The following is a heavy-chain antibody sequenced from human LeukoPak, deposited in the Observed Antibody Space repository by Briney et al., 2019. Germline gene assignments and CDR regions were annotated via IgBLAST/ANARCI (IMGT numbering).Heavy chain of an antibody. V-gene: IGHV1-2*02. CDR1: GYTFTGYY. CDR2: INPNSGGA. J-gene: IGHJ5*02. CDR3: ARAESVVPAAMDWFDP. Sequence: ASVKVSCKASGYTFTGYYMHWVRQAPGQGLEWMGWINPNSGGANYAQKFQGRVTMTRDTSISTAYMELSRLRSDDTAVYYCARAESVVPAAMDWFDPWGQGTLVTVSS. D-gene: IGHD2-2*01.